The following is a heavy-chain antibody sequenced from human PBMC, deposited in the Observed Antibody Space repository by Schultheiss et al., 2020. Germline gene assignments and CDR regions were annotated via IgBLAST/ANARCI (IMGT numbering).Heavy chain of an antibody. CDR3: TTDPYNWNNSSSEYFQH. V-gene: IGHV3-30*02. J-gene: IGHJ1*01. Sequence: WGSLRLSCAASGFTFSSYGMHWVRQAPGKGLEWVAVIWYDGSNKYYADSVKGRFTISRDNSKNTLYLQMNSLRAEDTAVYYCTTDPYNWNNSSSEYFQHWGQGTMVTVSS. CDR2: IWYDGSNK. D-gene: IGHD1/OR15-1a*01. CDR1: GFTFSSYG.